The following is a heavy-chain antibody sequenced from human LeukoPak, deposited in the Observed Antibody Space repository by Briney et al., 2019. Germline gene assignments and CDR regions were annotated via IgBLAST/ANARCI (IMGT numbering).Heavy chain of an antibody. CDR2: IKQDGSEK. J-gene: IGHJ4*02. D-gene: IGHD6-19*01. CDR3: ARESSFGSSGWYGLDY. CDR1: GFTCSSYW. V-gene: IGHV3-7*01. Sequence: GGSLRLSCAASGFTCSSYWMSWVRQAPGKGLEWVANIKQDGSEKYYVDSVKGRFTISRDNAKNSLYLQMNSLRAEDTAVYYCARESSFGSSGWYGLDYWGQGTLVTVSS.